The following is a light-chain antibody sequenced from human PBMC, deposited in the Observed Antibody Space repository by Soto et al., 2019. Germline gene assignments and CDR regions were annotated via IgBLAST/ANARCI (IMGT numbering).Light chain of an antibody. CDR3: QSYDGSLNSVI. CDR2: ANT. J-gene: IGLJ2*01. Sequence: QSALTQPPSVSGAPGQRVTISCTGSSSNIGANYDVHWYHHLPGTAPKLLIYANTNRPSGVSDRFSGSKSGTSASLAITGLQAEDEGDFYCQSYDGSLNSVIFGGGTKVTVL. CDR1: SSNIGANYD. V-gene: IGLV1-40*01.